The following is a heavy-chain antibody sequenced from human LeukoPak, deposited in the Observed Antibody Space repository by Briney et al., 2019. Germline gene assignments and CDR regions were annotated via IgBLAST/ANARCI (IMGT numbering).Heavy chain of an antibody. J-gene: IGHJ4*02. CDR3: ASLDSSGYYYPDY. CDR1: GGSVSSSSYY. V-gene: IGHV4-39*01. Sequence: SETLSLTCTVSGGSVSSSSYYWGWIRQPPGKGLEWIGSIYYSGSTYYNPSLKSRVTISVDTSKNQFSLNLSSVTAADTAVYYCASLDSSGYYYPDYWGQGTLVTVSS. D-gene: IGHD3-22*01. CDR2: IYYSGST.